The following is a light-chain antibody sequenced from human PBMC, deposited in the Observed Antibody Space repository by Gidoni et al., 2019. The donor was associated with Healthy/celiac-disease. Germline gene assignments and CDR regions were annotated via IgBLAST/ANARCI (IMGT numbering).Light chain of an antibody. J-gene: IGKJ2*01. V-gene: IGKV3-20*01. CDR1: QSVSSSY. Sequence: EIVLTQSPGTLSLSQGERATLSCRASQSVSSSYLDWYQQKPGQAPRLLIYGASSRATGIPDRFSGSGSGTDFNLTISRLEPEDFAVYYCQQYGSSPPTYTFGQGTKLEIK. CDR2: GAS. CDR3: QQYGSSPPTYT.